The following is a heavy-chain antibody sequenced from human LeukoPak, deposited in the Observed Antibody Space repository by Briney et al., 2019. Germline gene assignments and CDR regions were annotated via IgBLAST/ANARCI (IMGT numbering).Heavy chain of an antibody. D-gene: IGHD3-9*01. Sequence: PGGSLRLSCAASGFTFSDYNMNWVRQAPGKGLEWVSYITNGGSTIHHADSVNGRFTISRDNAKKTLYLQMNSLRAEDTAVYYCARSIGLTGGGVDVWGQGTTVTVSS. J-gene: IGHJ6*02. V-gene: IGHV3-11*01. CDR3: ARSIGLTGGGVDV. CDR1: GFTFSDYN. CDR2: ITNGGSTI.